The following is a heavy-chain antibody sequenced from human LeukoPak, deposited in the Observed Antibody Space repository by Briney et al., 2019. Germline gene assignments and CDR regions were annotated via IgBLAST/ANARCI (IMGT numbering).Heavy chain of an antibody. CDR3: ARDDGGVGATIDY. V-gene: IGHV3-7*01. CDR2: IKQDGSEK. J-gene: IGHJ4*02. Sequence: GGSLRLSCAASGFAFSSYWMSWVRQAPGKGLEWVANIKQDGSEKYYVDSVKGRFTISRDNAKNSLYLQMNSLRAEDTAVYYCARDDGGVGATIDYWGQGTLVTVSS. D-gene: IGHD1-26*01. CDR1: GFAFSSYW.